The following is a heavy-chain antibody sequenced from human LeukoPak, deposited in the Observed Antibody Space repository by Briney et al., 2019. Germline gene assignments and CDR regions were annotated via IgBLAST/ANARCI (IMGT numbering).Heavy chain of an antibody. D-gene: IGHD6-6*01. CDR2: IYSGGGT. V-gene: IGHV3-53*01. Sequence: GGSLRVSCAASGFAVSSNYMSWVRQAPGKWLEWVSVIYSGGGTYYADSVKGRFTISRDNSKNTLYLQMNSLRAEDTAVYYCARDRIEYSSSDYFDYWGQGTLVTVSS. CDR1: GFAVSSNY. CDR3: ARDRIEYSSSDYFDY. J-gene: IGHJ4*02.